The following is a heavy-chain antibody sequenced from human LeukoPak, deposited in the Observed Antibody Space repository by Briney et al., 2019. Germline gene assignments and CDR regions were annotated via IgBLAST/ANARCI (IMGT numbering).Heavy chain of an antibody. CDR3: AKENYGSGPNNFDY. J-gene: IGHJ4*02. CDR1: GFTFSSYG. CDR2: ISASGGRT. V-gene: IGHV3-23*01. D-gene: IGHD3-10*01. Sequence: GGSLRLSCAASGFTFSSYGMSWVRQAPGKGLEWVAAISASGGRTYYADSVKGRFTISRDNSKSTLYLQMNSLRVEDTAVYYCAKENYGSGPNNFDYWGQGTLVTVSS.